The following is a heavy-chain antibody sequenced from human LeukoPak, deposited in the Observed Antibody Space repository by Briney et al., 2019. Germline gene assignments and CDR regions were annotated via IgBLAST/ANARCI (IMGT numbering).Heavy chain of an antibody. J-gene: IGHJ4*02. CDR3: AREAVAATGRGLDY. Sequence: SETLSLTCTVSGYSISSGYYWGWIRQPPGKGLEWIGSIYHSGSTNYNPSLKSRVTISLDTSKNQFSLKLSSVTAADTAVYYCAREAVAATGRGLDYWGQGTLVTVSS. CDR1: GYSISSGYY. V-gene: IGHV4-38-2*02. D-gene: IGHD6-19*01. CDR2: IYHSGST.